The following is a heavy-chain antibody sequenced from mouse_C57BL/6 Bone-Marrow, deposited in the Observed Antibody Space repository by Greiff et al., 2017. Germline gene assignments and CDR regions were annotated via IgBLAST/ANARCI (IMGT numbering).Heavy chain of an antibody. Sequence: QVQLQQSGAELVRPGTSVKVSCKASGYAFTNYLIEWVKQRPGQGLEWIGVINPGSGGTNYNEKFKSKATLTADKSSSTAYMQLSSLTSEDSAVYFCAREVYYDYDDDAMDYWGQGTSVTVSS. CDR1: GYAFTNYL. CDR3: AREVYYDYDDDAMDY. D-gene: IGHD2-4*01. V-gene: IGHV1-54*01. J-gene: IGHJ4*01. CDR2: INPGSGGT.